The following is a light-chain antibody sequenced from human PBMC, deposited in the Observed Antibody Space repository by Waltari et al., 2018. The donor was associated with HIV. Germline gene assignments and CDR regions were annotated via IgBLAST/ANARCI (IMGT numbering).Light chain of an antibody. Sequence: QSALTQPASMTGSPGQSITISCTGTSNDVGGYNYVSWYQQHPGKAPKLLIYAVTNRPSGVSDRFSGSKSGNTASLTISGLLAEDEADYYCSSYAGSYTPYVFGTGTKVTVL. CDR2: AVT. CDR1: SNDVGGYNY. V-gene: IGLV2-14*03. CDR3: SSYAGSYTPYV. J-gene: IGLJ1*01.